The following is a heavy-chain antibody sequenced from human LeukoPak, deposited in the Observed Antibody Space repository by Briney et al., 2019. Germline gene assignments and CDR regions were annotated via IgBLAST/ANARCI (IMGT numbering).Heavy chain of an antibody. J-gene: IGHJ4*02. Sequence: GGSLRLSCAASGFTFSSYSMNWVRQAPGKGLEWVSYISSSSSTIYYADSVKGRFTISRDNAKNSLYLQMNNLRAEDTAVYYCARARGRGYYDSSANWGQGTLVTVSS. CDR1: GFTFSSYS. CDR3: ARARGRGYYDSSAN. D-gene: IGHD3-22*01. V-gene: IGHV3-48*01. CDR2: ISSSSSTI.